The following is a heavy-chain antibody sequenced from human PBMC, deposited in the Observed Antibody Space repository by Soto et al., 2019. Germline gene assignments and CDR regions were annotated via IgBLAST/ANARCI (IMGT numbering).Heavy chain of an antibody. D-gene: IGHD3-10*01. CDR1: GFTFDDYA. Sequence: GGSLRLSCAASGFTFDDYAMHWVRQAPGKGLESVSGVSWNSGSIGYADSVKGRFTISRDNAKNSLYLQMNSLRAEDTALYYCAKSGRYGSGSYYKAPAGTYYYGMDVWGQGTTVTVSS. V-gene: IGHV3-9*01. CDR3: AKSGRYGSGSYYKAPAGTYYYGMDV. CDR2: VSWNSGSI. J-gene: IGHJ6*02.